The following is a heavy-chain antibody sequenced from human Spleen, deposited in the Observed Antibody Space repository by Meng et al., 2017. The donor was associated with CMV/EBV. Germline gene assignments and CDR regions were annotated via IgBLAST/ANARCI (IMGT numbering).Heavy chain of an antibody. V-gene: IGHV1-46*01. J-gene: IGHJ6*02. CDR2: INPSGGST. CDR1: TSYY. D-gene: IGHD2-2*01. Sequence: TSYYMHWVRQAPGQGLEWMGIINPSGGSTSYAQKFQGRVTMTRDTSTSTVYMELSSLRSEDTAVYYCARESVYCSSTSCYYYYGMDVWGQGTTVTVSS. CDR3: ARESVYCSSTSCYYYYGMDV.